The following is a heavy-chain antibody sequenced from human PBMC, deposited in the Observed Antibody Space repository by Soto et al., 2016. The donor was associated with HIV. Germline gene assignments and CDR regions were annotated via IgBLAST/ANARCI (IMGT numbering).Heavy chain of an antibody. CDR1: GDSISSGGYF. J-gene: IGHJ6*02. Sequence: QVQLQESGPGLVKPSQTLSLTCTVSGDSISSGGYFWNWIRQHPGKGLEWIGYISYRGKTYYNPSLKSRVTISIDTSKNQFSLKLSSVTAADTASYYCARGSVAGYYYYGMDVWGQGTTVTVSS. CDR3: ARGSVAGYYYYGMDV. D-gene: IGHD2-15*01. V-gene: IGHV4-31*03. CDR2: ISYRGKT.